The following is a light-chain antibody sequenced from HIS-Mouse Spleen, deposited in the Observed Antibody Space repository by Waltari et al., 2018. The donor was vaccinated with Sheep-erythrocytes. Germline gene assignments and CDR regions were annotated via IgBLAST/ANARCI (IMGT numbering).Light chain of an antibody. CDR2: KDS. Sequence: SYELTQPPSVSVSPGQTARITCSGDALPKQYAYWYQQKPGQAPVVVIYKDSERPSGIPERFSGSSSGKTVTLTISGVQAEDEADYYCQSADSSGTYVFGTGTKVTVL. J-gene: IGLJ1*01. V-gene: IGLV3-25*03. CDR3: QSADSSGTYV. CDR1: ALPKQY.